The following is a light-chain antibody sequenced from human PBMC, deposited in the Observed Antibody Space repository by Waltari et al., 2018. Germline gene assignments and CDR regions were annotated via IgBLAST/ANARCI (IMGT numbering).Light chain of an antibody. V-gene: IGLV1-44*01. CDR2: SSS. J-gene: IGLJ3*02. Sequence: QSVLTQSPSASGTPGQRVTISCSGGNSNIGIYSVTWYQQLPGMAPKLLIHSSSHRPSGLPAVFSGSKSGTSASLAISGLQSEDEADYYCVTWDDGLDAWVFGGGTKLTVL. CDR3: VTWDDGLDAWV. CDR1: NSNIGIYS.